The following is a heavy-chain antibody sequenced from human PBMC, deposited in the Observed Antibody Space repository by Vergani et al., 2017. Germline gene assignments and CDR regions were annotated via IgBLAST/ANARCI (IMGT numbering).Heavy chain of an antibody. J-gene: IGHJ3*02. CDR2: IYSGGST. Sequence: EVQLVESGGGLVQPGGSLRLSCAASGFTVSSNYMSWVRQAPGKGLEWVSVIYSGGSTYYADSVKGRFTISRHNSKNTLYLQMNSLRAEDTAVYYCARAXHPSYDSSGSKDSDAFDIWGQGTMVTVSS. D-gene: IGHD3-22*01. CDR1: GFTVSSNY. V-gene: IGHV3-53*04. CDR3: ARAXHPSYDSSGSKDSDAFDI.